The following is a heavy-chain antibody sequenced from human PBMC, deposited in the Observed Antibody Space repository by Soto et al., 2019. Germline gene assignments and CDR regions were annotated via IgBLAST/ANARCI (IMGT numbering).Heavy chain of an antibody. J-gene: IGHJ6*02. CDR1: GLTFSSYE. Sequence: GGSLRLSCVASGLTFSSYEMNWVRQAPGKGLEWVSYISSSGSTIYYADSVKGRFTISRDNAKNSLYLQMNSLRAEDTAVYYCASSTFYYYYGMDVWGQGTTVTVSS. D-gene: IGHD3-16*01. V-gene: IGHV3-48*03. CDR3: ASSTFYYYYGMDV. CDR2: ISSSGSTI.